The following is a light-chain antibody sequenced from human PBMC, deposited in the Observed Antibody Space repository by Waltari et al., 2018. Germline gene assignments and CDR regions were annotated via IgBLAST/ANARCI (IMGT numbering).Light chain of an antibody. CDR1: NIGGKS. J-gene: IGLJ3*02. CDR3: QVWDSDSWV. CDR2: GNN. V-gene: IGLV3-9*01. Sequence: SYELSQSPSVSVALGQTARITCGGNNIGGKSVHWNQQNPGQAPVVVIYGNNTRPSGIPSRFSGSKSGSTATLSISGVQGGDEADYYCQVWDSDSWVFGEGTKLTVL.